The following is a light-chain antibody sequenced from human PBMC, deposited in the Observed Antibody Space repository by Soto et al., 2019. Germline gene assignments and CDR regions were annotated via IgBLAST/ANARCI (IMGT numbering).Light chain of an antibody. Sequence: EIVLTQSPDTLSLSPGERATLSCSASQSVTNKRLAWYQQKPGQAPRLLIYGASSRAGGIPDKFSGSGSGTDFTLTINRLEPEDFAVYYCRQYGGSPYTFAQGTKLEI. V-gene: IGKV3-20*01. CDR1: QSVTNKR. CDR2: GAS. CDR3: RQYGGSPYT. J-gene: IGKJ2*01.